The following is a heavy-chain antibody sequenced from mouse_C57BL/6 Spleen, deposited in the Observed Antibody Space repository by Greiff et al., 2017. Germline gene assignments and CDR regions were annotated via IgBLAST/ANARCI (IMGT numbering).Heavy chain of an antibody. CDR2: INPSNGGT. Sequence: QVQLQQPGTELVKPGASVKLSCKASGYTFTSYWMHWVKQRHGQGLEWIGNINPSNGGTNYNEKFKSKATLTVDQSSSTASMQLCRLTSEDSAVSFCARGNYYAMDYWGQGTSVTVSS. D-gene: IGHD2-1*01. CDR3: ARGNYYAMDY. J-gene: IGHJ4*01. CDR1: GYTFTSYW. V-gene: IGHV1-53*01.